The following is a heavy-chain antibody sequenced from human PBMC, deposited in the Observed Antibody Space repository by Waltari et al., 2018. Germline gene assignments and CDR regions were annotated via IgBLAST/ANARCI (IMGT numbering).Heavy chain of an antibody. CDR3: ATALGDSSSASRPFDF. V-gene: IGHV1-69-2*01. CDR2: VDPEDGET. CDR1: GSTFSDYY. D-gene: IGHD6-19*01. J-gene: IGHJ3*01. Sequence: EVQLLQSGAELKEPGTTVRISCQVSGSTFSDYYIHWVQQAPGKGLRWMGLVDPEDGETIYADNFQGRVTISADTSTDTAFMELSSLRSEDTAVFYCATALGDSSSASRPFDFWGQGTMITVSS.